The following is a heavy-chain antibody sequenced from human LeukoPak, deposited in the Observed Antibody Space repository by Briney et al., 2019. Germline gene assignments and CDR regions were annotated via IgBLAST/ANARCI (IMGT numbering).Heavy chain of an antibody. D-gene: IGHD1-14*01. CDR1: GFTFSSYS. CDR2: ISSSSSYI. V-gene: IGHV3-21*01. Sequence: GGSPRLSCAASGFTFSSYSMNWVRQAPGKGLEWVSSISSSSSYIYYADSVKGRFTISRDNAKNSLYLQMNSLRAEDTAVYYCARDRNSDDAFDIWGQGTMVTVSS. CDR3: ARDRNSDDAFDI. J-gene: IGHJ3*02.